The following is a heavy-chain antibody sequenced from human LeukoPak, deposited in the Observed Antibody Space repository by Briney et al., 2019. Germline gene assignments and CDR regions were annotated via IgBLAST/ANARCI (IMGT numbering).Heavy chain of an antibody. J-gene: IGHJ4*02. V-gene: IGHV3-48*01. CDR1: GFTFSSYS. Sequence: GGSLRLSCAASGFTFSSYSMNWVRQAPGKGLEWVSYISSSSSTIYYADSVKGRFTISRDNAKNSLYLQMNSLRAEDTAVYYCARDPGYDFWSGYWSFGLDYWGQGTLVTVSS. D-gene: IGHD3-3*01. CDR3: ARDPGYDFWSGYWSFGLDY. CDR2: ISSSSSTI.